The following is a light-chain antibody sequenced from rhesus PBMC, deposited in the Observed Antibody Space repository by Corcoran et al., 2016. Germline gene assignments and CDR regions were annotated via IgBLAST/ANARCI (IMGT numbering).Light chain of an antibody. V-gene: IGKV1-69*01. Sequence: DIQMTQSPSSLSASVGDRVTITCRASQGISNWLAWYQQKPGKAPKLLIYRASNLETGVPSSFRGSGSGTDFTLTISSLQPADIATYYCQQHYNSPFTFGPGTKLDIK. CDR2: RAS. CDR1: QGISNW. CDR3: QQHYNSPFT. J-gene: IGKJ3*01.